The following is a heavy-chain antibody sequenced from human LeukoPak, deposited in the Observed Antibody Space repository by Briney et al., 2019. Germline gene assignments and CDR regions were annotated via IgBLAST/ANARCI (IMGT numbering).Heavy chain of an antibody. J-gene: IGHJ4*02. CDR1: GGSISSYY. D-gene: IGHD6-13*01. CDR3: ARASHVAAGLDY. Sequence: PSETLSLTCTVSGGSISSYYWSWIRQPPGKGLEWIGYIYYSGSTNYNPSLKSRVTISVDTSKNQFSLKLSSVTAADTAVYYCARASHVAAGLDYWGQGTLVTVSS. CDR2: IYYSGST. V-gene: IGHV4-59*01.